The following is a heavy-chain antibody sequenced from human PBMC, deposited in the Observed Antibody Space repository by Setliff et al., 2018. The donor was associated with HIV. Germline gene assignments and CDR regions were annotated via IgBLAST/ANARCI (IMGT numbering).Heavy chain of an antibody. V-gene: IGHV4-4*07. J-gene: IGHJ6*03. CDR3: ALTAHNLLRGYMDV. CDR1: GGSISTYY. CDR2: FYVGGDT. Sequence: PSETLSLTCTVSGGSISTYYWSWIRQPPGKGLEWIGRFYVGGDTNYNPSLKSRVTMSVDTSKKQFSLKLKSVTAADTAVYYCALTAHNLLRGYMDVWGKGTKVTVSS. D-gene: IGHD7-27*01.